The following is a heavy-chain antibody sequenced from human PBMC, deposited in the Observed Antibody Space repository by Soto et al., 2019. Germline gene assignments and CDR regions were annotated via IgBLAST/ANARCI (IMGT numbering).Heavy chain of an antibody. CDR1: GGSFSSYY. Sequence: PSETLSLTCSVSGGSFSSYYWSWIRQPPGKGLEWIGYTHHSGSTNYNPSLKSRVTISVDTSKNQFSLKLSSVTAADTAVYYCARDRGPHCSGASCYWFGPWGQGTLVTVSS. D-gene: IGHD2-15*01. CDR3: ARDRGPHCSGASCYWFGP. V-gene: IGHV4-59*01. CDR2: THHSGST. J-gene: IGHJ5*02.